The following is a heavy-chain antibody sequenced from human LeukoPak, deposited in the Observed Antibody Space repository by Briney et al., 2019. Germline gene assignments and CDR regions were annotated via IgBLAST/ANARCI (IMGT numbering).Heavy chain of an antibody. CDR2: ISSSSSYI. Sequence: GGSLRLSCAASGFTFSSYSMNWVRQAPGKGLEWVSSISSSSSYIYYADSVKGRFTISRDNADDSLYLQMNSPRAEDTAVYYCARDLSYYGSGSYYYFDYWGQGTLVTVSS. J-gene: IGHJ4*02. D-gene: IGHD3-10*01. CDR3: ARDLSYYGSGSYYYFDY. V-gene: IGHV3-21*01. CDR1: GFTFSSYS.